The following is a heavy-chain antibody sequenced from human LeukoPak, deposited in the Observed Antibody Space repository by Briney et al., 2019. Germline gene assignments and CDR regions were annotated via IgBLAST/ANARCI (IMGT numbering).Heavy chain of an antibody. J-gene: IGHJ4*02. CDR3: ARDVVGSYGTKALDD. CDR1: GGTFSSYL. CDR2: IIPITGTA. V-gene: IGHV1-69*13. Sequence: SVKVSCKASGGTFSSYLISWVRQAPGQGLEWMGGIIPITGTADYTQKFQDRVTITADDSTTTAYMELRSLRSDDTAIYYCARDVVGSYGTKALDDWGQGTLVIVSA. D-gene: IGHD2-21*01.